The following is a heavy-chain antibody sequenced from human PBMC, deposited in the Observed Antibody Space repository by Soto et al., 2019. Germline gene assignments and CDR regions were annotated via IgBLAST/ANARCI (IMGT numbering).Heavy chain of an antibody. CDR2: ISGSGGST. CDR3: AKTLFLMYEFEPYYFDY. V-gene: IGHV3-23*01. Sequence: GSLRLSCAASGFTFSSYAMSWVRQAPGKGLEWVSAISGSGGSTYYADSVKGRFTISRDNSKNTLYLQMNSLRAEDTAVYYCAKTLFLMYEFEPYYFDYWGQGTLVTVSS. D-gene: IGHD2-8*01. J-gene: IGHJ4*02. CDR1: GFTFSSYA.